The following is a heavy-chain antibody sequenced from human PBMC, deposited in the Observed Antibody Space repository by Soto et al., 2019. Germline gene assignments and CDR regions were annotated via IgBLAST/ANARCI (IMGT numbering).Heavy chain of an antibody. CDR2: IEQDGGEK. CDR3: ARDYGGNPGIY. CDR1: GFTFTNYW. Sequence: EVQLVESGGGLVQPGGSLRLSCAASGFTFTNYWMSWVRQAPGKGLEWVANIEQDGGEKYYVDSVKGRFTISRYNAKDSLYLQMNSLRAEDTAVYYCARDYGGNPGIYWGQGTLVTVSS. J-gene: IGHJ4*02. V-gene: IGHV3-7*04. D-gene: IGHD2-15*01.